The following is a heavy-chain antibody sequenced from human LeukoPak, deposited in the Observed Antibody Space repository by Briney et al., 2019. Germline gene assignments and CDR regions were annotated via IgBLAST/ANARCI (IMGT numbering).Heavy chain of an antibody. CDR2: IYYSGST. Sequence: SETLSLTCAVYGGSFSGYYWSWIRQPPGKGLEWIGYIYYSGSTNYNPSLKSRVTISVDTSKNQFSLKLSSVTAADTAVYYCARNDISPDLGWNWFDPWGQGTLVTVSS. CDR3: ARNDISPDLGWNWFDP. J-gene: IGHJ5*02. D-gene: IGHD3-9*01. CDR1: GGSFSGYY. V-gene: IGHV4-59*08.